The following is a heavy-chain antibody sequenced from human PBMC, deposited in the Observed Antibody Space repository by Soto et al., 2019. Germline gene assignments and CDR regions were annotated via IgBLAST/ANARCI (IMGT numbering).Heavy chain of an antibody. CDR1: GFTFSNYA. V-gene: IGHV3-23*01. CDR3: ARAAEYSGSYCAPALIDY. D-gene: IGHD1-26*01. Sequence: GGSLRLSCAASGFTFSNYAMSWVRQAPGKGLGWVSAISDSGDSTYYADSVKGRFTISRDTAKNTLYLQMNSLRAEDTAVYYCARAAEYSGSYCAPALIDYWGQGTLVTVSS. CDR2: ISDSGDST. J-gene: IGHJ4*02.